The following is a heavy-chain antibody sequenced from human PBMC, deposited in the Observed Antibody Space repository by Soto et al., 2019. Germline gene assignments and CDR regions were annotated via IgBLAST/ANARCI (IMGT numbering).Heavy chain of an antibody. J-gene: IGHJ4*02. V-gene: IGHV3-66*01. Sequence: EVQLVESGGGLVQPGGSLRLSCAASGFTVSSNFMSWVRRAPGKGLEWVSVIYSGGTTYYADSVKGRFTISRDNSKNTLFLQMNSLRAEDTDVYYCARGTDGVTAMNYWGQGTLVTVSS. CDR1: GFTVSSNF. D-gene: IGHD5-18*01. CDR3: ARGTDGVTAMNY. CDR2: IYSGGTT.